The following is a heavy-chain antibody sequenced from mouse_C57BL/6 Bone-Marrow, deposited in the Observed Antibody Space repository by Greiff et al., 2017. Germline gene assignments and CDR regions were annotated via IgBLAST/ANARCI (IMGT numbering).Heavy chain of an antibody. CDR1: GYTFTDYY. D-gene: IGHD2-4*01. V-gene: IGHV1-26*01. Sequence: EVQLQQSGPELVKPGASVKISCKASGYTFTDYYMNWVKQSHGKSLEWIGDINPNNAGTSYNQKFKGKATLTVDKSSSTAYMELRSLTSEDSAVYYCAPLYDYDVGFAYWGQGTLVTVSA. CDR2: INPNNAGT. J-gene: IGHJ3*01. CDR3: APLYDYDVGFAY.